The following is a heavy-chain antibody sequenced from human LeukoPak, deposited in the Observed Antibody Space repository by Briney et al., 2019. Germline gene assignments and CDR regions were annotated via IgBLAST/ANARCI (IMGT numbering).Heavy chain of an antibody. V-gene: IGHV3-48*04. CDR1: GFTFSSYN. Sequence: GGSLRLSCAASGFTFSSYNMNWVRQAPGKGLEWVSYISGRSNTIKYAHFVKGRFTISRDNGKNSLSLHMRSLRAEDTAVYYCARDPPALEDFDYWGQGTQVTVSS. CDR2: ISGRSNTI. CDR3: ARDPPALEDFDY. J-gene: IGHJ4*02.